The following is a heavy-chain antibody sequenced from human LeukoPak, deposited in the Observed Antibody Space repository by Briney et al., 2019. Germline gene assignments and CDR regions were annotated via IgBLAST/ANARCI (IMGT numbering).Heavy chain of an antibody. CDR1: GGSIRSYY. CDR3: ASLGGDYYDRGYYFDY. J-gene: IGHJ4*02. Sequence: SETLSLTCTVSGGSIRSYYWSWIRQPPGKGLEWIGYIYYSGSTNYNPSLKSRVTISVDTSKNQFSLKLSSVTAADTAVYYCASLGGDYYDRGYYFDYWGQGTLVTVSS. CDR2: IYYSGST. D-gene: IGHD3-22*01. V-gene: IGHV4-59*01.